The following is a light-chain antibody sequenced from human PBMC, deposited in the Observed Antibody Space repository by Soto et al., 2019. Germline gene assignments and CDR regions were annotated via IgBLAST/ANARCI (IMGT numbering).Light chain of an antibody. J-gene: IGKJ5*01. CDR1: QSVRNN. CDR3: QHYNSYSEA. Sequence: EIVMTQSPATLSVSPGERATLSCRASQSVRNNLAWYQQKPGQAPRLLIYGASTRATGIPARFSGSGSGTEFTLTISSLQSEDFATYYCQHYNSYSEAFGQGTRLEI. V-gene: IGKV3-15*01. CDR2: GAS.